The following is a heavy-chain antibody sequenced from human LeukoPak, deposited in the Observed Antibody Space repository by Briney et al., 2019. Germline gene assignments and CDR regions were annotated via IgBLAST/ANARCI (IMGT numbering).Heavy chain of an antibody. D-gene: IGHD6-13*01. J-gene: IGHJ4*02. CDR2: INHSGST. CDR3: ARGFRRVRQQLARSFDY. V-gene: IGHV4-34*01. CDR1: GGSFSGYY. Sequence: SETLSLTCAVYGGSFSGYYWSWIRQPPGKGLEWIGEINHSGSTNYNPSLKSRVTISVDTSKNQFSLKLSSVTAADMAVYYCARGFRRVRQQLARSFDYWGQGTLVTVSS.